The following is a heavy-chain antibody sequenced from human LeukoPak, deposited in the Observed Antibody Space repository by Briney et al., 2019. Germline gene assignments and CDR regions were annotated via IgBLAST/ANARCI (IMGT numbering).Heavy chain of an antibody. Sequence: RRASVKVSCKASGYTFTSYDINWVRQATGQGLEWMGWMNPNSGNTGYAQKFQGRVTMTRNTSISTAYMELSSLRSEDTAVYYCARSQTMAVVDTIDYWGQGTLVTVSS. CDR1: GYTFTSYD. V-gene: IGHV1-8*01. D-gene: IGHD3-22*01. CDR3: ARSQTMAVVDTIDY. J-gene: IGHJ4*02. CDR2: MNPNSGNT.